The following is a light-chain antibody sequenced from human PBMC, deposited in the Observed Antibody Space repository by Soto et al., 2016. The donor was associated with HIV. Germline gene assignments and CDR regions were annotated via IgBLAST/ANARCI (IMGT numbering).Light chain of an antibody. CDR1: QGIRND. CDR3: LQDYNYPRT. Sequence: IQLTQSPSFLSASVGDRVTITCRASQGIRNDLGWYQQQPGKAPKLLIYAASSLQSGVPSRFSGSGSGTDFTLTISSLQPEDFATHYCLQDYNYPRTFGQGTKVEIK. CDR2: AAS. J-gene: IGKJ1*01. V-gene: IGKV1-6*01.